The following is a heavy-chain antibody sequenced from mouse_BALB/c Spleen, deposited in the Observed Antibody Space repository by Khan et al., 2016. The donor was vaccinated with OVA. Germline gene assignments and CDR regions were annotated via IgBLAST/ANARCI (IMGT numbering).Heavy chain of an antibody. D-gene: IGHD1-2*01. CDR2: ISYSGST. CDR3: ARTARIKY. CDR1: GYSITSGYG. J-gene: IGHJ2*01. Sequence: EVQLQESGPGLVKPSQSLSLTCTVTGYSITSGYGWNWIRQFPGNKLEWMGYISYSGSTNYNPSLKSRISITRDTSKNQFFRQVNSVTTEDTATYYCARTARIKYWCQGTTLTVSS. V-gene: IGHV3-2*02.